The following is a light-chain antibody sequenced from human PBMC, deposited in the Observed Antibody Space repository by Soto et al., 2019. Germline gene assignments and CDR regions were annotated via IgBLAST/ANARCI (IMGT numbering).Light chain of an antibody. V-gene: IGKV3D-15*01. CDR1: QSVGTS. CDR3: QQYNTWPPIT. Sequence: EIVLPQSPVTLSLSPGERGTLSCRASQSVGTSLAWYQQKPGQAPRLLIYGASTRATGIPDRFSGSGSGTDFTLTISSLQSEDFAVYYCQQYNTWPPITFGQRTRLEI. J-gene: IGKJ5*01. CDR2: GAS.